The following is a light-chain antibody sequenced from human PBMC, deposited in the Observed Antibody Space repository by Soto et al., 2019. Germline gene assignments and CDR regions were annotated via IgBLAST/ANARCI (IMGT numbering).Light chain of an antibody. V-gene: IGKV1-8*01. CDR2: AAS. J-gene: IGKJ5*01. CDR1: QGISSY. Sequence: AIRMTQSPSSLSASTGDRVTITCRASQGISSYLACYQQKPGTAPKLMIYAASTLQGGVQSLFGGSGSGTVFTLTISFVQYEDFATYCCQQYYSYPYTFGQGTRLEI. CDR3: QQYYSYPYT.